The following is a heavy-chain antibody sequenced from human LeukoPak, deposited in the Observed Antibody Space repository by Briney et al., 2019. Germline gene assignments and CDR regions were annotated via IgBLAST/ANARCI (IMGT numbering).Heavy chain of an antibody. CDR2: ISAYNGNT. D-gene: IGHD3-10*01. J-gene: IGHJ6*02. Sequence: GASVKVSCKASGYTFTGYYMHWVRQAPGQGLEWMGWISAYNGNTNYAQKLQGRVTMTTDTSTSTAYMELRSLRSDDTAVYYCARDSRGFGDVYYYGMDVWGQGTTVTVSS. CDR1: GYTFTGYY. CDR3: ARDSRGFGDVYYYGMDV. V-gene: IGHV1-18*04.